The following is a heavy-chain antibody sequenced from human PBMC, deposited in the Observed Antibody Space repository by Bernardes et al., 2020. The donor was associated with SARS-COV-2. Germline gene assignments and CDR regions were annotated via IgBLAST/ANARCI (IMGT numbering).Heavy chain of an antibody. CDR1: GFTFTSYT. Sequence: ASVKVSCKASGFTFTSYTMHWVRQAPGQRLEWMGWVDTGNGNRKYSESFQGRVAITRDTFTTTTYMELSSLRSEDTAVYYCARVKPRDTIFGVVVNSHWFDAWGQGTLVTVSS. J-gene: IGHJ5*02. V-gene: IGHV1-3*04. CDR3: ARVKPRDTIFGVVVNSHWFDA. CDR2: VDTGNGNR. D-gene: IGHD3-3*01.